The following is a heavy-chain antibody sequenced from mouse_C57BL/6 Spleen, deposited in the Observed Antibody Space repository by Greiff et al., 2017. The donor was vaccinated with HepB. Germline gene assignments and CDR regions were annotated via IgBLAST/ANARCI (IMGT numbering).Heavy chain of an antibody. CDR3: ARGITTVVRYFDV. Sequence: EVKLMESGPGLVKPSQSLSLTCSVTGYSITSGYYWNWIRQFPGNKLEWMGYISYDGSNNYNPSLKNRISITRDTSKNQFFLKLNSVTTEDTATYYCARGITTVVRYFDVWGTGTTVTVSS. V-gene: IGHV3-6*01. CDR1: GYSITSGYY. CDR2: ISYDGSN. D-gene: IGHD1-1*01. J-gene: IGHJ1*03.